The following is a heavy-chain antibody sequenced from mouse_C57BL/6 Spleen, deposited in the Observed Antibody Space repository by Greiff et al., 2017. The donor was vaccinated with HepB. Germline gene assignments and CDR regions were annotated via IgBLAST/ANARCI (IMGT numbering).Heavy chain of an antibody. V-gene: IGHV1-22*01. CDR1: GYTFTDYN. Sequence: VQLQQSGPELVKPGASVKMSCKASGYTFTDYNMHWVKQSHGKSLEWIGYINPNNGGTSYNQKFKGKATLTVNKSSSTAYMELRSLTSEDSAVYYCARGDYYGSIYFIYYYAMDYWGQGTSVTVSS. CDR2: INPNNGGT. J-gene: IGHJ4*01. CDR3: ARGDYYGSIYFIYYYAMDY. D-gene: IGHD1-1*01.